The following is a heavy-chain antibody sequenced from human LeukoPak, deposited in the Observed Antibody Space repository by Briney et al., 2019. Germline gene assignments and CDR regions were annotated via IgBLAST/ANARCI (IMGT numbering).Heavy chain of an antibody. CDR1: GYTFTGYG. Sequence: ASVKVSCKASGYTFTGYGISWVRQAPGQGLEWMGWISAYNGNTNYAQKLQGRVTMTTDTSTNTAYMELRSLRSDDTAVYYCARGMYYYGSGSYGVGKQEIDYWGQGTLVTVSS. D-gene: IGHD3-10*01. J-gene: IGHJ4*02. CDR3: ARGMYYYGSGSYGVGKQEIDY. V-gene: IGHV1-18*01. CDR2: ISAYNGNT.